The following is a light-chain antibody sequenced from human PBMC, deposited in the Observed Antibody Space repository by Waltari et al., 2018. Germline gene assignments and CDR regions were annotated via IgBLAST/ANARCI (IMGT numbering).Light chain of an antibody. Sequence: QSALPQPRSVSGSPGQSVTISCTGTSSDVGGYDYVSWYQQQSAKAPKLIIFGVTERPSGVPDRFSGSKSGNTASLTISGLQSKDEADYYCCSYAGSYTEVFGTGTTVTVL. V-gene: IGLV2-11*01. CDR3: CSYAGSYTEV. CDR1: SSDVGGYDY. CDR2: GVT. J-gene: IGLJ1*01.